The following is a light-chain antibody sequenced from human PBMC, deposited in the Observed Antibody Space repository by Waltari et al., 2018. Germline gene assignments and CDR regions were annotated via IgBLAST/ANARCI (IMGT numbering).Light chain of an antibody. Sequence: SSELTQDPTMSVALGQTVRITCQGDSLRTYYGSWCRQKPGQAPILVISGKNNRPSGIPDRFSASSSGNTASLTITGAQAEDEAVYYCNSRDISGDVIFGGGTKLTVL. V-gene: IGLV3-19*01. CDR3: NSRDISGDVI. J-gene: IGLJ2*01. CDR2: GKN. CDR1: SLRTYY.